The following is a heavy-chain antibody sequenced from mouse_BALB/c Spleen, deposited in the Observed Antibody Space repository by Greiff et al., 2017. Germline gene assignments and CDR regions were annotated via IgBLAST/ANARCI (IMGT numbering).Heavy chain of an antibody. CDR2: ISGGGSYT. D-gene: IGHD2-2*01. Sequence: EVKLVESGGDLVKPGGSLKLSCAASGFTFSSYGMSWVRQTPDKRLEWVATISGGGSYTYDPDSVKGRFTISRNNAKKTLYLQMSSLKAEDTAMYYCARHPFMVTTGYYFDYWGQGTTLTVSS. J-gene: IGHJ2*01. CDR1: GFTFSSYG. CDR3: ARHPFMVTTGYYFDY. V-gene: IGHV5-6*01.